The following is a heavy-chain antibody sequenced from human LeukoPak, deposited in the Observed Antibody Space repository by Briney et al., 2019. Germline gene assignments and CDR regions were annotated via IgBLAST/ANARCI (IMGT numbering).Heavy chain of an antibody. CDR2: IRSDGRNE. D-gene: IGHD3-16*01. Sequence: GSLTLSCAASGFTFSSYGIHWVRQAPGKGLEWVAFIRSDGRNEYYADSVEGRFSISRDNSRNILYLQLSSLTPEDTSVLGGNTSPPFLGHWGQGNPVTVSS. V-gene: IGHV3-30*02. CDR3: NTSPPFLGH. J-gene: IGHJ4*02. CDR1: GFTFSSYG.